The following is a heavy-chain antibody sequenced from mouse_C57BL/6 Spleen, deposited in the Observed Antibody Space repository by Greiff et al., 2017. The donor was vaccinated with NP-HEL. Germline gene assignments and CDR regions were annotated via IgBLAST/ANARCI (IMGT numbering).Heavy chain of an antibody. D-gene: IGHD1-1*01. V-gene: IGHV1-59*01. J-gene: IGHJ4*01. CDR3: ERNSVTTVVADYAMDY. Sequence: VQLQQSGAELVRPGTSVKLSCKASGYTFTSYWMHWVKQRPGQGLEWIGVIDPSDSYTNYNQKFKGKATLTVDTSSSTAYMQLSSLTSEDSAVYYCERNSVTTVVADYAMDYWGQGTSVTVSS. CDR1: GYTFTSYW. CDR2: IDPSDSYT.